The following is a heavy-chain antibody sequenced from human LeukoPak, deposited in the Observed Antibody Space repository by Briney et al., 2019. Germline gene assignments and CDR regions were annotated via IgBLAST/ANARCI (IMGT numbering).Heavy chain of an antibody. CDR2: MYHSGGT. CDR3: ARVPGPNWFDP. V-gene: IGHV4-38-2*02. Sequence: SETLSLTCTVSGYSISSGYYWGWIRQPPGKGLEWIGSMYHSGGTYYNPSLKSRVTISVDTSKNQFSLKLSSVTAADTAVYYCARVPGPNWFDPWGQGTLVTVSS. J-gene: IGHJ5*02. CDR1: GYSISSGYY.